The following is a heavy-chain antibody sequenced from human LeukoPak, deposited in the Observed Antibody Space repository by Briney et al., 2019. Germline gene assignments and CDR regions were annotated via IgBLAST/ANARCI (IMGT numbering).Heavy chain of an antibody. D-gene: IGHD3-16*01. CDR1: GGSISSYY. J-gene: IGHJ4*02. V-gene: IGHV4-4*07. CDR3: ARGRYGWLPFDY. Sequence: SETVSLTCTVSGGSISSYYWSWIRQPAGNRLEWIGRIYTSGSTNYNPSLKSRVTISVDTSKNQFTLKLSSVTAADTAVYYCARGRYGWLPFDYWGQGTLVTVSS. CDR2: IYTSGST.